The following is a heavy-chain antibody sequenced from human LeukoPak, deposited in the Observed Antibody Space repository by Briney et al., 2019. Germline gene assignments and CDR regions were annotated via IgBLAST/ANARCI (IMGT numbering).Heavy chain of an antibody. V-gene: IGHV6-1*01. CDR1: GDSVSSNSVT. CDR2: TYYRSTWYN. J-gene: IGHJ5*02. D-gene: IGHD2-2*01. CDR3: ARRLTQYDCFDP. Sequence: SQTLSLTCAISGDSVSSNSVTWNWIRQSPLRGLESLGRTYYRSTWYNDYAVSVRGRITVNPDTSKNQFSLHLNSVTPEDTAVYYCARRLTQYDCFDPWGQGILVTVSS.